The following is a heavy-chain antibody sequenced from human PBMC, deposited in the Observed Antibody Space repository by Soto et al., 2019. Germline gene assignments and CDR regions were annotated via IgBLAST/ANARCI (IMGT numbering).Heavy chain of an antibody. J-gene: IGHJ4*02. CDR2: ISAHNGNK. CDR1: GYTFTSYA. Sequence: ASVRVSCKVSGYTFTSYAITWVRQAPGQGLEWMGWISAHNGNKNYAQKLQGRVTMTTDTSTTTAYMELRRLRSDDTAVYYCARGLPNPDYWGQGTPVTVS. CDR3: ARGLPNPDY. V-gene: IGHV1-18*04.